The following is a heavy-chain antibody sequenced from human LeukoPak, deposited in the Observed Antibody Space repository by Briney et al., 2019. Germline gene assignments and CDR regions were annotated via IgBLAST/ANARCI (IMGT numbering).Heavy chain of an antibody. V-gene: IGHV3-30*18. D-gene: IGHD2-15*01. CDR3: AKRSCSGGSCYHSEPELQH. CDR2: ISYDGSNK. CDR1: GFTFSSHG. Sequence: GGSLRLSCAASGFTFSSHGMHWVRQAPGKGLEWVAVISYDGSNKYYADSVKGRFTISRDNSKNTLYLQMNSLRAEDTAVYYCAKRSCSGGSCYHSEPELQHWGQGTLVTVSS. J-gene: IGHJ1*01.